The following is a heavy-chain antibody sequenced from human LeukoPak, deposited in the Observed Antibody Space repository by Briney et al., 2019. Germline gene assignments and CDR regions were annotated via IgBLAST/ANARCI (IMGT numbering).Heavy chain of an antibody. V-gene: IGHV3-21*01. CDR3: ARATGRGDYYYYMDV. Sequence: KAGGSLRLSCAASGFTFSIFGMHWVRQAPGKGLEWVSSISSSSSYIYYADSVKGRFTISRDNAKNSLYLQMNSLRAEDTAVYYCARATGRGDYYYYMDVWGKGTTVTVSS. D-gene: IGHD5-12*01. CDR1: GFTFSIFG. CDR2: ISSSSSYI. J-gene: IGHJ6*03.